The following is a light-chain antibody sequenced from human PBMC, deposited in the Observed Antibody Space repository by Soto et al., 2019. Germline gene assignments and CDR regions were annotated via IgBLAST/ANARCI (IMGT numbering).Light chain of an antibody. J-gene: IGKJ4*01. V-gene: IGKV3-20*01. CDR2: GAS. CDR1: QSVSNTY. Sequence: EILLTQSPGTLSLSPGERATLSCRASQSVSNTYLAWYQQKPGQSPGLLLYGASNRASGIPERYAGSGSGTDFTLTISRLEPEDFAVYYCQQYGSYPPTFGEGTKVDIK. CDR3: QQYGSYPPT.